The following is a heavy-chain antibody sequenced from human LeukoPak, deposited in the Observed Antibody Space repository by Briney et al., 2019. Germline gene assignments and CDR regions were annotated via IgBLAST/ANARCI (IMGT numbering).Heavy chain of an antibody. Sequence: SETLSLTSTVSGYSISSGYYWGWIRQPPGKGLEWIGSIYYSGSTYYNPSLKSRVTISVDTSKNQFSLKLSSVTAADTAVYYCARSGYGYGNYYFDYWGQGTLVTVSS. J-gene: IGHJ4*02. CDR3: ARSGYGYGNYYFDY. CDR2: IYYSGST. CDR1: GYSISSGYY. D-gene: IGHD5-18*01. V-gene: IGHV4-38-2*02.